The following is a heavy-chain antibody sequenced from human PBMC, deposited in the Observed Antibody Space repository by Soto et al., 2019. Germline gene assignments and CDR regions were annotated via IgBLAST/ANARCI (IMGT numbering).Heavy chain of an antibody. Sequence: PGESLKISCKGSGYSFTSYWISWVRQMPGKGLEWMGRIDPSDSYTNYSPSLQGHVTISADKSISTAYLQWSSLKASDIAMYYCARTASTWFDPWGQGTLVTVSS. V-gene: IGHV5-10-1*01. CDR2: IDPSDSYT. CDR1: GYSFTSYW. J-gene: IGHJ5*02. CDR3: ARTASTWFDP.